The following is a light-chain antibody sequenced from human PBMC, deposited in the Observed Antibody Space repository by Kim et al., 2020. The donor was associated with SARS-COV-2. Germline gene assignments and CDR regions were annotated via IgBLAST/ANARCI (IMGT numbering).Light chain of an antibody. Sequence: QSMTIACTGTSSYVGAYNYVSWYQQHPGKVPKLMIYDVSNRPSGVSNRFSGSKSGNTASLTISGLQAEDEADYYCASYTSTSTPYVFGTGTKVTVL. CDR2: DVS. V-gene: IGLV2-14*03. J-gene: IGLJ1*01. CDR3: ASYTSTSTPYV. CDR1: SSYVGAYNY.